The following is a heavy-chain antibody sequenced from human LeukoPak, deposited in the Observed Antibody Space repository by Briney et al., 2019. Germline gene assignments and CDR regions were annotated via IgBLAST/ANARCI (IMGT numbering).Heavy chain of an antibody. V-gene: IGHV4-34*01. CDR1: GGSFSGYY. CDR3: ARGLRHNYYYYYMDV. Sequence: SETLSLTCAVYGGSFSGYYWSWIRQPPGKGLEWIGEINHSGSTNYNPSLKSRVTISVDTSKNQFSLKLSSVTAADTAVYYCARGLRHNYYYYYMDVWGKGTRSPSP. J-gene: IGHJ6*03. CDR2: INHSGST.